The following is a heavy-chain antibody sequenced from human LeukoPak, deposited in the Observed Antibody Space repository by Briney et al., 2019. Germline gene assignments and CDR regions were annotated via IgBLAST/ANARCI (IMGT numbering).Heavy chain of an antibody. Sequence: GGSPRLSCAASGFSFNTYAMNWVRQAPGKGLEWVSYISSSGSTIYYADSVKGRFTISRDNAKKSLYLQMNSLRAEDTAVYYCAERGITMIGGVWGKGTTVTISS. CDR1: GFSFNTYA. CDR3: AERGITMIGGV. CDR2: ISSSGSTI. J-gene: IGHJ6*04. V-gene: IGHV3-48*03. D-gene: IGHD3-10*02.